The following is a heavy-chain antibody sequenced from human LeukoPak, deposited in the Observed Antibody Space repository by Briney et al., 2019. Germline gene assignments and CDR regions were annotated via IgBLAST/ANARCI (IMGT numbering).Heavy chain of an antibody. D-gene: IGHD5-24*01. CDR2: IQYSGIS. CDR1: GGAISSYY. J-gene: IGHJ4*02. CDR3: ARGKRWLQSPFDY. V-gene: IGHV4-59*01. Sequence: SETLSLTCTVSGGAISSYYWSWIRQPPGKGLEWIGYIQYSGISNYKSSLKSRVTISVDTSQNHFSLKVSSVTAADTAVYYCARGKRWLQSPFDYWGQGTLVTVSS.